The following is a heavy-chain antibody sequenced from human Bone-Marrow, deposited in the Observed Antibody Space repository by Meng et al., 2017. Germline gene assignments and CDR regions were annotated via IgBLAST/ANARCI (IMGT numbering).Heavy chain of an antibody. CDR2: INHSGST. Sequence: QVQLEQWGAGLLKPSEPLSLPCGVFCGSFSGYYWSWIRQPPGKGLEWIGEINHSGSTNYNPSLKSRVTISVDTSKNQFSLKLSSVTAADTAVYYCAKARLWGDNWFDPWGQGTLVTVSS. CDR3: AKARLWGDNWFDP. CDR1: CGSFSGYY. V-gene: IGHV4-34*01. J-gene: IGHJ5*02. D-gene: IGHD3-16*01.